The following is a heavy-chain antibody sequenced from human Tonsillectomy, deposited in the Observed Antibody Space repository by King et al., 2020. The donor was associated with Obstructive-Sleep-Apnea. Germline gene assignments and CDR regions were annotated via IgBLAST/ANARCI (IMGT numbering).Heavy chain of an antibody. CDR1: GGSFSGYY. CDR3: ARGGTTVVTPHRYFQH. D-gene: IGHD4-23*01. J-gene: IGHJ1*01. Sequence: QVQLQQWGAGLLKPSETLSLTCAVYGGSFSGYYWSWIRQPPGKGLEWIGEINHSGCTNYNPSLKSRVTISVDTSKNQFSRKLRSVTAADTAVYYCARGGTTVVTPHRYFQHWGQGTLVTVSS. CDR2: INHSGCT. V-gene: IGHV4-34*01.